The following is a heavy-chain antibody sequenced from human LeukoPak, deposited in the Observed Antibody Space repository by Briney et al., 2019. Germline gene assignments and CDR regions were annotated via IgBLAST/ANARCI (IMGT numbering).Heavy chain of an antibody. CDR1: GYSISSGYY. J-gene: IGHJ5*02. CDR3: ATTLYSSGSPTWFDP. D-gene: IGHD6-19*01. Sequence: SETLSLTCTVSGYSISSGYYWGWIRQPPGKGLEWIGSIYHSGSTYYNPSLKSRVTISVDTSKNQFSLKLTSVTAADTAVYYCATTLYSSGSPTWFDPWGQGTLVTVSS. CDR2: IYHSGST. V-gene: IGHV4-38-2*02.